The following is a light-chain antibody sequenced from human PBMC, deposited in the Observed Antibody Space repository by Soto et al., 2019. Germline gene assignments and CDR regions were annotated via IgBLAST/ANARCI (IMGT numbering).Light chain of an antibody. CDR3: SSYTSSSTGVV. Sequence: QSVLTQPASVSGSPGQSITISCTGTSSDVGGYNYVSWYQQHPGKAPKLMIYEVSNRPSGVSNRFSGSKSGNTAALTISGLQAEDEADYYGSSYTSSSTGVVFGGGTKVTVL. CDR2: EVS. J-gene: IGLJ2*01. V-gene: IGLV2-14*01. CDR1: SSDVGGYNY.